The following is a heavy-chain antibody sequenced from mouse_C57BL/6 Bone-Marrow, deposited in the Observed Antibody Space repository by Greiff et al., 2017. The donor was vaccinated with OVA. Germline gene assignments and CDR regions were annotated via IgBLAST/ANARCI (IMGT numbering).Heavy chain of an antibody. Sequence: EVQLVESGAELVRPGASVKLSCTASGFNIKDDYMHWVKQRPEQGLEWIGWIDPENGDTEYASKFQGKATITADTSSNTAYLQLSSLTSEDTAVYYCTTEGDYAWFAYWGQGTLVTVSA. D-gene: IGHD2-4*01. V-gene: IGHV14-4*01. CDR3: TTEGDYAWFAY. CDR2: IDPENGDT. J-gene: IGHJ3*01. CDR1: GFNIKDDY.